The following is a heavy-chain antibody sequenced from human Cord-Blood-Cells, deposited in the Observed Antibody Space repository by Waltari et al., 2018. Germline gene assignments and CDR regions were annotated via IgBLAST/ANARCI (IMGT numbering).Heavy chain of an antibody. CDR2: IIPIFGTA. CDR3: ARCINWNYAPNDY. Sequence: QVQLVQSGAEVKKPRSSVKVSCKASGGTFSSSANSWVRQAPGQGLEWMGGIIPIFGTANYAQKFQGRVTITADESTSTAYMELSSLRSEDTAVYYCARCINWNYAPNDYWGQGTLVTVSS. V-gene: IGHV1-69*01. J-gene: IGHJ4*02. D-gene: IGHD1-7*01. CDR1: GGTFSSSA.